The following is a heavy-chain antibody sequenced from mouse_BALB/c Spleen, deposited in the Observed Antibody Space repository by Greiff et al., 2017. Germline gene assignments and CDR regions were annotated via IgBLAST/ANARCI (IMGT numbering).Heavy chain of an antibody. V-gene: IGHV5-9-4*01. CDR3: ATYYGSSYWYFDV. D-gene: IGHD1-1*01. Sequence: DVMLVESGGGLVKPGGSLKLSCAASGFTFSSYAMSWVRQSPEKRLEWVAEISSGGSYTYYPDTVTGRFTISRDNAKNTLYLEMSSLRSEDTAMYYCATYYGSSYWYFDVWGAGTTVTVSS. CDR2: ISSGGSYT. CDR1: GFTFSSYA. J-gene: IGHJ1*01.